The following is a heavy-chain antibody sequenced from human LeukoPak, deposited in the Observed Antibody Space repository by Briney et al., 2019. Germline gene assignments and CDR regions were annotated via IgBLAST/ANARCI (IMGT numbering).Heavy chain of an antibody. Sequence: PGGSLRLSCAASGFTFSSYSMNWVRQAPGKGLEWVSPISSSSSYIYYADSVKGRFTISRDNAKNSLYLQMNSLRAEDTAVYYWARDIGYSGYHDYWGQGTLVTVSS. J-gene: IGHJ4*02. CDR3: ARDIGYSGYHDY. CDR1: GFTFSSYS. D-gene: IGHD5-12*01. V-gene: IGHV3-21*01. CDR2: ISSSSSYI.